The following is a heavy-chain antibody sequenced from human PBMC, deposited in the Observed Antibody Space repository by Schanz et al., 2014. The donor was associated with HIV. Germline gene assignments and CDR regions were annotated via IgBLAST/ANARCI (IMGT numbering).Heavy chain of an antibody. Sequence: VQVVESGGGVVQPGRSLRLSCAASGFSFSSYGMHWVRQAPGKGLEWVSRINNDGSSTSYADSVKGRFTISRDNAKNTLYLQMNSLRVEDTAVYYCARETVNYYYGMDVWGQGTTVTVSS. J-gene: IGHJ6*02. CDR3: ARETVNYYYGMDV. CDR2: INNDGSST. CDR1: GFSFSSYG. V-gene: IGHV3-74*01. D-gene: IGHD4-4*01.